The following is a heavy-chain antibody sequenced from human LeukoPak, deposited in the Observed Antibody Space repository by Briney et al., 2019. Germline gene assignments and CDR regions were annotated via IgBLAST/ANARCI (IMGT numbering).Heavy chain of an antibody. CDR1: GFRFGDHA. J-gene: IGHJ3*02. CDR2: IRSKAYGGTT. Sequence: GGSLRLSCTTSGFRFGDHAMSWVRQAPGKGLEWVGFIRSKAYGGTTEYAASVKGRFTISRDDSKSIAYLQMNSLKTEDTAVYYCTRGMGGFRGPPDTIWGQGTMVIVSS. CDR3: TRGMGGFRGPPDTI. V-gene: IGHV3-49*04. D-gene: IGHD1-26*01.